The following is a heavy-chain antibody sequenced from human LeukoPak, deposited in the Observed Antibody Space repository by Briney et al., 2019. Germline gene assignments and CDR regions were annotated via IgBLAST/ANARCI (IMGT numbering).Heavy chain of an antibody. J-gene: IGHJ4*02. CDR2: IYPGDSET. Sequence: GEALQISCQGSGYSFTTYWIGWVRQMPGKGLEWVGVIYPGDSETRYSPSFQGQVTISVDKSISTAYLQWSSLKASDTAMYYCARRSSYAVAGIDYWGQGTLVTVSS. D-gene: IGHD6-19*01. V-gene: IGHV5-51*01. CDR3: ARRSSYAVAGIDY. CDR1: GYSFTTYW.